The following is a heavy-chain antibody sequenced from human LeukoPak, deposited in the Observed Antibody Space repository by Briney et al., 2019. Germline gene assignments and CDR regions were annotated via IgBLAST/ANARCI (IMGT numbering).Heavy chain of an antibody. CDR1: GYTFTGYN. V-gene: IGHV1-2*02. CDR2: INPNSGGT. CDR3: AKDPFDQMLPENWFDP. J-gene: IGHJ5*02. D-gene: IGHD2-2*01. Sequence: ASVKVSCKASGYTFTGYNIHWVRQVPGQGPEWMGWINPNSGGTNYAHKFQGRVTMTRDTSISTAYMELSRLRFDDTAVYYCAKDPFDQMLPENWFDPWGQGTLVTVSS.